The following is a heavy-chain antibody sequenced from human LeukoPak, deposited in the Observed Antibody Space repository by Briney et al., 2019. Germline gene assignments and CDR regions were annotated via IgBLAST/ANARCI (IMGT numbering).Heavy chain of an antibody. CDR3: AKDTVKVTTIRRVPHYMDV. D-gene: IGHD5-12*01. J-gene: IGHJ6*03. CDR2: IQYDGSKK. V-gene: IGHV3-30*02. Sequence: PGGSLRLSCVASGFTFSSNGMHWVRQAPGKGLEWVTFIQYDGSKKYYADSVKGRFTISRDNSKNTLYLEMNSLRAEDTAVYYCAKDTVKVTTIRRVPHYMDVWGKGTTVTISS. CDR1: GFTFSSNG.